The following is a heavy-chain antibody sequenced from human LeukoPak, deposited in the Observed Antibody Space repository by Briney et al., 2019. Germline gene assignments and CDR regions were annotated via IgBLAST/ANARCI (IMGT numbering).Heavy chain of an antibody. CDR2: ITSSGGST. Sequence: PGGSLRLSRAASGFTFSTYAMSWVRQAPGKGLEWVSIITSSGGSTNYADSVKGRLTISRDNSKNTLYLQMNSLKPDDTAVYYCATDVTGGAISFWGQGALVTVSS. V-gene: IGHV3-23*01. CDR3: ATDVTGGAISF. D-gene: IGHD1-14*01. CDR1: GFTFSTYA. J-gene: IGHJ4*02.